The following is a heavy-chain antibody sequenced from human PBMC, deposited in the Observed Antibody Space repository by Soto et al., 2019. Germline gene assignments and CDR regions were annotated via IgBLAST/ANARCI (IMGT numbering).Heavy chain of an antibody. V-gene: IGHV5-51*01. D-gene: IGHD2-8*02. CDR3: AAGYSTGLDAFDI. J-gene: IGHJ3*02. CDR2: IFPGDSDT. Sequence: PGESLKISCKGSGYNFDNFWIGWVRQMPGKGLEWMGMIFPGDSDTKNSPSLEGQITMSVDKSDSSAYLQWRSLKASDTAIYYCAAGYSTGLDAFDIWGQGTMVTVSS. CDR1: GYNFDNFW.